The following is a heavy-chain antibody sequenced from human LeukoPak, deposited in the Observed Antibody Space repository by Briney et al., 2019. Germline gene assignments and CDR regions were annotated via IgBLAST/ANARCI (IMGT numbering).Heavy chain of an antibody. D-gene: IGHD3-22*01. CDR2: IYYSGST. CDR3: ARDQGYYYDSSGYIDY. CDR1: GGSISSGGYY. Sequence: PSETQSLTCTVSGGSISSGGYYWSWIRQHPGKGLEWIGYIYYSGSTYYNPSLKSRVTISVDTSKNQFSLKLSSVTAADTAVYYCARDQGYYYDSSGYIDYWGQGTLVTVSP. J-gene: IGHJ4*02. V-gene: IGHV4-31*03.